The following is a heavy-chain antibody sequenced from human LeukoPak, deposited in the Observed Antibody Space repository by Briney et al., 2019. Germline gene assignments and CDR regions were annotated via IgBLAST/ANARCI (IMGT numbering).Heavy chain of an antibody. V-gene: IGHV3-48*03. Sequence: GGSLRLSRAASGFTFSSYEMNWVRQAPGKGLEWVSYISSSGSTIYYADSVKGRFTISRDNAKNSLYLQINSLRAEDTAVYYCAELGITMIGGVWGKGTTVTISS. D-gene: IGHD3-10*02. CDR3: AELGITMIGGV. CDR2: ISSSGSTI. CDR1: GFTFSSYE. J-gene: IGHJ6*04.